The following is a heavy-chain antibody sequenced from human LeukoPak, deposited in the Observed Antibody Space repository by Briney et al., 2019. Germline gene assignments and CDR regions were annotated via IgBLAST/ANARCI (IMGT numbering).Heavy chain of an antibody. V-gene: IGHV3-48*03. D-gene: IGHD3-10*02. CDR1: GFTFSSYE. Sequence: GGSLRLSCAASGFTFSSYEVNWVRQAPGKGLEWVSYISSSGSTIYYADSVKGRFTISRDNAKDSLYLQMNSLRAEDTAVYYCAELGITMIGGVWGKGTTVTISS. J-gene: IGHJ6*04. CDR2: ISSSGSTI. CDR3: AELGITMIGGV.